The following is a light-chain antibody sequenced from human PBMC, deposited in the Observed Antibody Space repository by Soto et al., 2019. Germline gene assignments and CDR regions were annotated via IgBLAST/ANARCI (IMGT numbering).Light chain of an antibody. Sequence: QSALTQPASVSGSPGQSITISCTGTSSDVGGYNYVSWYQHHPGKAPKLIIYEVSNRPSGVSNRFSGSESGNTASLTISGLQAEDEADYYCNSYTSKSTGVFGTGTKLTVL. V-gene: IGLV2-14*01. J-gene: IGLJ1*01. CDR1: SSDVGGYNY. CDR3: NSYTSKSTGV. CDR2: EVS.